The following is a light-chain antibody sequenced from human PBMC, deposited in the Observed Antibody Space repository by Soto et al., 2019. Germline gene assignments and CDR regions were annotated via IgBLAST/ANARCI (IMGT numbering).Light chain of an antibody. CDR1: QSVSRY. Sequence: EIGLTQSPATLSFSPGERATLSCRASQSVSRYLAWYKQKPGQAPRLLIYDASNRATGIPARFSGSGSGTDFTLTISSLEPEDFAVYYCQQRSNCPLTFGGGTKVEIK. CDR2: DAS. J-gene: IGKJ4*01. V-gene: IGKV3-11*01. CDR3: QQRSNCPLT.